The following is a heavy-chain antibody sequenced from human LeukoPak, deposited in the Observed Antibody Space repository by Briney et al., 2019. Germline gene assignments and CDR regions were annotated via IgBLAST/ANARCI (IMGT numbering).Heavy chain of an antibody. CDR3: ARAGYSSGWYRGKYYYYGMDV. CDR1: GFTFSSYW. V-gene: IGHV3-7*03. Sequence: GGSLRLSCAATGFTFSSYWMTWVRQAPGKGLEWVANIKEDGSEKYYVDSVKGRITISRDNAKNSLYLQMNSLRAEDTAVYYCARAGYSSGWYRGKYYYYGMDVWGQGTTVTVSS. CDR2: IKEDGSEK. J-gene: IGHJ6*02. D-gene: IGHD6-19*01.